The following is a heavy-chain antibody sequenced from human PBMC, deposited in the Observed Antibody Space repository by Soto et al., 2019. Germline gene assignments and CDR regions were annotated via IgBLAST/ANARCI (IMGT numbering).Heavy chain of an antibody. D-gene: IGHD6-13*01. CDR1: GGTISSYY. J-gene: IGHJ5*02. CDR2: IYYSGST. Sequence: SETLSHTCTVSGGTISSYYWSWIRQPPGKGLEWIGYIYYSGSTNYNPSLKSRVTISVDTSKNQFSLKLSSVTAADTAVYYCARAKAPLYSSSWYWFDPWGQGTLVTVS. V-gene: IGHV4-59*08. CDR3: ARAKAPLYSSSWYWFDP.